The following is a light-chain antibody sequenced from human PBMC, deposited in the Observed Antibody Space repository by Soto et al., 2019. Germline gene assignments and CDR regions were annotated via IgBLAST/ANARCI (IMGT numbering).Light chain of an antibody. CDR2: AAS. CDR3: QQYGSAPWT. CDR1: QSVSSNY. Sequence: EIVLTQSPGTLSLSPGERATISCRASQSVSSNYLAWYQQKPGQAPRLLIYAASNRAGGVPDRFGGSGSGTDFTLSVSRLEPEDFVVYYCQQYGSAPWTFGHGTKVEI. V-gene: IGKV3-20*01. J-gene: IGKJ1*01.